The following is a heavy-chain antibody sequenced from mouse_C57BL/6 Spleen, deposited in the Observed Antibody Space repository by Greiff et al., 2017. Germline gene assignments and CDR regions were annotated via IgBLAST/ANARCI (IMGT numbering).Heavy chain of an antibody. CDR1: GYSFTGYF. CDR3: ARKDYGSSSWFAY. J-gene: IGHJ3*01. D-gene: IGHD1-1*01. V-gene: IGHV1-20*01. Sequence: EVKLLESGPELVKPGDSVKISCKASGYSFTGYFMNWVMQSHGKSLEWIGRINPYNGDTFYNQKFKGKATLTVDKSSSTAHMELRSLTSEDSAVYYCARKDYGSSSWFAYWGQGTLVTVSA. CDR2: INPYNGDT.